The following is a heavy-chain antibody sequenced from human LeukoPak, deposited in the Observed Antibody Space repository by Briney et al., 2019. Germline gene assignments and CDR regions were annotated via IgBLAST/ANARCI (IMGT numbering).Heavy chain of an antibody. D-gene: IGHD1-26*01. CDR3: ARGRAYRDGTDV. CDR1: GFTFSSYS. V-gene: IGHV3-48*04. CDR2: INSRGSTI. Sequence: GGSLRLSCAASGFTFSSYSMNWVRQAPGKGLEWVSYINSRGSTIYYADSVKGRFTISRDNGKNALYLQMNSLRAEDTAVYYCARGRAYRDGTDVWGQGPTVTVSS. J-gene: IGHJ6*02.